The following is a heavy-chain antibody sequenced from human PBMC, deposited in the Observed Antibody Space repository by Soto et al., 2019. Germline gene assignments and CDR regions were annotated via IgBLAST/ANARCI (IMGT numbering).Heavy chain of an antibody. V-gene: IGHV1-18*01. CDR3: ARGRTRALEY. D-gene: IGHD1-7*01. J-gene: IGHJ4*02. CDR2: ISTYNSNP. Sequence: QIQLVQSGAEVKKPGASVKVSCKASGYIFTSQGISWVRQAPGQGLEWMGWISTYNSNPNYAQKLQGRVTMTTNTYTTTAFLELRSLTSDDTAVYYCARGRTRALEYWGQGTPVIVSS. CDR1: GYIFTSQG.